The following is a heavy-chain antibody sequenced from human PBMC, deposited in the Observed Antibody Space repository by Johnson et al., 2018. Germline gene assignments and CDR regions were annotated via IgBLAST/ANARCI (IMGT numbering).Heavy chain of an antibody. Sequence: QVQLQESGAEVKKPGSSVKVSCKASGGTFSSYAISWVRQAPGQGLEWMGGIIPIFGTANYAQKFQGRVTISAAESTNTAYMELSSLRSEDTAVYYCARGSGYFFNYYYVMDGWGQGTTVTVSS. J-gene: IGHJ6*02. CDR2: IIPIFGTA. CDR3: ARGSGYFFNYYYVMDG. CDR1: GGTFSSYA. V-gene: IGHV1-69*01. D-gene: IGHD5-12*01.